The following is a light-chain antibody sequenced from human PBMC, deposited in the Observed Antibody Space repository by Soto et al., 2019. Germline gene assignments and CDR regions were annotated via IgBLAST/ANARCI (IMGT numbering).Light chain of an antibody. J-gene: IGLJ1*01. CDR3: CSYAGNSSFV. CDR2: EGS. V-gene: IGLV2-23*01. CDR1: SSDVGSYNL. Sequence: QSALTQPASVSGSPGQSITISCTGTSSDVGSYNLVSWYQQHSGKAPKLMIYEGSKWPSGVSNRFSGSKSGNTVSLTISGLQAEDEADYYCCSYAGNSSFVFGTGTKVTVL.